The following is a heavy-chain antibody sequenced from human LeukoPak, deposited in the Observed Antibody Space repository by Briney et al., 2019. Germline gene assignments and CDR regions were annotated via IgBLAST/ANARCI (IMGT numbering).Heavy chain of an antibody. CDR1: GGSFSGYY. J-gene: IGHJ3*02. V-gene: IGHV4-59*01. CDR2: IFYSGST. Sequence: SETLSLTCAVYGGSFSGYYWSWIRQPPGKGLEWIGYIFYSGSTNYSPSLKSRVTISVDTSKNQFSLKLNSVTAADTAVYYCARDGAVDILTGYGAFDIWGQGTMVTVSS. CDR3: ARDGAVDILTGYGAFDI. D-gene: IGHD3-9*01.